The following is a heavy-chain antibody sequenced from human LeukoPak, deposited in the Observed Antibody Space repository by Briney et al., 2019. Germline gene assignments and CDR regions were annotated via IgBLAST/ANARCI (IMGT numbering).Heavy chain of an antibody. V-gene: IGHV3-23*01. J-gene: IGHJ4*02. CDR3: AKDGSGNYGDY. Sequence: MXWXRXXXXXXXECFSAISGSGGSTYYADSVKGRFTISRDNSKNTLYLQMNSLRAEDTAVYYCAKDGSGNYGDYWGQGTLVTVSS. CDR2: ISGSGGST.